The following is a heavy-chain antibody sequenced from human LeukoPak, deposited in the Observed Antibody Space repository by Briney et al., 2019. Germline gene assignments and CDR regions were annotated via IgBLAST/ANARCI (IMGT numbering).Heavy chain of an antibody. J-gene: IGHJ4*02. CDR1: GGSISGYY. CDR3: ARDALREFAY. V-gene: IGHV4-4*07. CDR2: IYNSGST. Sequence: SETLSLTCTDSGGSISGYYWSSIRQPAGKGLEWIGRIYNSGSTHYNPSLKSRVTISVDTSKNQFSLKLSSVTAADTAVYYCARDALREFAYWGQGTLVTVSS. D-gene: IGHD1-26*01.